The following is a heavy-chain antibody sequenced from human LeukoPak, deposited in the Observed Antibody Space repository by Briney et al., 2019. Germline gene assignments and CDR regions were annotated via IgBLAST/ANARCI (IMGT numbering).Heavy chain of an antibody. CDR2: IYSGGNT. D-gene: IGHD2-21*01. CDR1: GFTVSSNS. Sequence: PGGSLRLSCTVSGFTVSSNSMSWVRQAPGKGLEWVSFIYSGGNTLYSDSVKGRFTISRDNSKNTLYLQMNRLRPEDAAVYYCAKAPVTTCRGAYCYPFDYWGQGTLVTVSS. J-gene: IGHJ4*02. V-gene: IGHV3-53*01. CDR3: AKAPVTTCRGAYCYPFDY.